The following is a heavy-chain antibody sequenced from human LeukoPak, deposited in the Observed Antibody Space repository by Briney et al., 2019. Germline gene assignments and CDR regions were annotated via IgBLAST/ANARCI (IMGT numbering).Heavy chain of an antibody. J-gene: IGHJ5*02. CDR1: GGSISSYY. V-gene: IGHV4-59*01. CDR2: IYYSWSN. D-gene: IGHD3-3*01. Sequence: SETLSLTCAVSGGSISSYYWSWIRQPPGKGLEWIGYIYYSWSNNYIRSLKIGVIISVDTHKHQFSLKLSSVTAEDTAVYYCARVGSIFGVWLGPGFDPWGQGTLVSVFS. CDR3: ARVGSIFGVWLGPGFDP.